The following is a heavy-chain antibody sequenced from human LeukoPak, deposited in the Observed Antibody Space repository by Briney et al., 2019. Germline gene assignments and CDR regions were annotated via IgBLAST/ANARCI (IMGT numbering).Heavy chain of an antibody. CDR2: ISGYNGNT. D-gene: IGHD2-21*02. CDR1: GYTFTNYG. V-gene: IGHV1-18*01. J-gene: IGHJ4*02. CDR3: ARGGDCYSCYFDY. Sequence: ASVKVSCKASGYTFTNYGISWVRQAPGQGLEWMGWISGYNGNTNYAQKVQGRVTMTTDTSTSTAYMELRNLRSDDTAMYYCARGGDCYSCYFDYWGQGTLVTVSS.